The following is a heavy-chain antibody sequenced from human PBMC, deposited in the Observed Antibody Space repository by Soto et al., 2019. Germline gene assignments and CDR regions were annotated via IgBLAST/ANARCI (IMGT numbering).Heavy chain of an antibody. CDR2: IYYSGST. J-gene: IGHJ4*02. Sequence: SETLSLTCTVSGGSISSSSYYWGWIRQPPGKGLEWIGSIYYSGSTYYNPSLKSRVTISVDTSKNQFSLKLSSVTAADTAVYYCARHVGYSYGSGGFDYWGQGTLVTVSS. D-gene: IGHD5-18*01. CDR1: GGSISSSSYY. V-gene: IGHV4-39*01. CDR3: ARHVGYSYGSGGFDY.